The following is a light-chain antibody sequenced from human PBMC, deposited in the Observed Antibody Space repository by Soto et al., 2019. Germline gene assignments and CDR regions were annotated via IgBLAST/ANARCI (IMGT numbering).Light chain of an antibody. J-gene: IGKJ2*01. V-gene: IGKV3-15*01. CDR2: GAS. CDR1: QTVASN. CDR3: QQYHNWPPQYT. Sequence: EIVMTQSPATLSLSPGERDTLSCRASQTVASNIAWYQQKPGQAPRLLIHGASTRATGVSARFSGTGSGTEFTLTISSLQSEDFAVYYCQQYHNWPPQYTFGQGTRLQIK.